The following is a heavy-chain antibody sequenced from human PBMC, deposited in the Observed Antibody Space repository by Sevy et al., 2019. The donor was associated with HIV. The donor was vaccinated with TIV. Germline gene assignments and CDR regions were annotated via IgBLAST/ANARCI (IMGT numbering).Heavy chain of an antibody. Sequence: SDTLSLTCTVSGGSISSYYWSWIRQPAGKGLEWIGRIYTSGSTNYNPSLKSRVTMSVDTSKNQFSLKLSSVTAADTAVYYCARDYYDFWSGYSGYYMDVWGKGTTVTVSS. CDR3: ARDYYDFWSGYSGYYMDV. CDR1: GGSISSYY. V-gene: IGHV4-4*07. D-gene: IGHD3-3*01. CDR2: IYTSGST. J-gene: IGHJ6*03.